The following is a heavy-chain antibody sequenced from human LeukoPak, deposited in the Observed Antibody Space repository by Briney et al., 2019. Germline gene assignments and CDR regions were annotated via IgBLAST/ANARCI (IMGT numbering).Heavy chain of an antibody. CDR1: GGTFSSYA. V-gene: IGHV1-69*05. CDR2: IIPIFGTA. Sequence: SVKVSCKASGGTFSSYAISWVRQAPGQGLEWMGGIIPIFGTANYAQKFQGRVTITTDESTSTAYMELSSLRSEDTAVYYCAIRYYYDSSGKRLNAYYFDYWGQGTLVTVSS. D-gene: IGHD3-22*01. J-gene: IGHJ4*02. CDR3: AIRYYYDSSGKRLNAYYFDY.